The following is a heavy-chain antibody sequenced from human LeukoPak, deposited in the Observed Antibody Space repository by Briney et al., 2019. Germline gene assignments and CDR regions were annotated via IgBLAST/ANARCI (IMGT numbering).Heavy chain of an antibody. CDR2: IWYDGSQE. D-gene: IGHD6-6*01. V-gene: IGHV3-33*08. Sequence: GGSLRLSCEASGFIFSSYAMSWVRQAPGKGLEWVANIWYDGSQEYYADTVKGRFTISRDISKNTLYLQMNSLRAEDTAVYYCARDLAAARLDFRGQGTLVTVSS. CDR3: ARDLAAARLDF. J-gene: IGHJ4*02. CDR1: GFIFSSYA.